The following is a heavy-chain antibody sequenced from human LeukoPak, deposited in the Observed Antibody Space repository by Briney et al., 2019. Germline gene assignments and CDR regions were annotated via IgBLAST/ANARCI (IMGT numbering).Heavy chain of an antibody. J-gene: IGHJ3*02. V-gene: IGHV1-2*02. CDR1: GYTFTGYF. CDR3: ARSAENAFDI. CDR2: INPNSGAT. Sequence: ASVKVSCKTSGYTFTGYFMHWVRQAPGQGLEWMGWINPNSGATNSAQKFQGRVTMTRATSISTAYMALSRLRSDDTAVYSCARSAENAFDIWGHGTMVTVSS. D-gene: IGHD6-25*01.